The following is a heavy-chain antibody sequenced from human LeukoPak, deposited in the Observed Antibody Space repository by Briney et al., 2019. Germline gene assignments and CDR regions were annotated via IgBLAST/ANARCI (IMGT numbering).Heavy chain of an antibody. J-gene: IGHJ4*02. D-gene: IGHD5-24*01. CDR3: ARVEGDGYNFH. CDR1: GGSVSGYY. V-gene: IGHV4-34*01. CDR2: INHSGST. Sequence: SETLSLTCAVYGGSVSGYYWSWIRQPPGKGLEWIGEINHSGSTNYNPPLKSRVTISVDTSKNQFSLKLSSVTAADTAVYYCARVEGDGYNFHWGQGTLVTVSS.